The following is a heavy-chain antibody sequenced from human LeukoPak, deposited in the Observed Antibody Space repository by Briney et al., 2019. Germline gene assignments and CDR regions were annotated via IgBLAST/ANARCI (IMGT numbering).Heavy chain of an antibody. CDR2: ITASGGNT. CDR3: AKGNGYSYGRYYFDY. V-gene: IGHV3-23*01. CDR1: GFTFSSYA. D-gene: IGHD5-18*01. Sequence: GGSLRLSCAASGFTFSSYAMGWVRQAPGKGLEWVAAITASGGNTYYADSVKGRFTISRDNSKNTLYLQVNSLRAEDTAVYYCAKGNGYSYGRYYFDYWGQGTLVTV. J-gene: IGHJ4*02.